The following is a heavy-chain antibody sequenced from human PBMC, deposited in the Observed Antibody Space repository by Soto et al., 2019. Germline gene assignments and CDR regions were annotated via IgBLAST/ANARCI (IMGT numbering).Heavy chain of an antibody. J-gene: IGHJ4*02. Sequence: EVQLLESGGGLVQPGGSLILSCAASGFIFNSYAMGWVRQAPGKGLEWVSTLTSTGGTYYADSVKGRFPISRDNSKNTVYLQMNNLRAEDTAVYYCAKDGDLYSGYFDYWGEGTVVTVSS. D-gene: IGHD3-10*01. CDR3: AKDGDLYSGYFDY. CDR1: GFIFNSYA. CDR2: LTSTGGT. V-gene: IGHV3-23*01.